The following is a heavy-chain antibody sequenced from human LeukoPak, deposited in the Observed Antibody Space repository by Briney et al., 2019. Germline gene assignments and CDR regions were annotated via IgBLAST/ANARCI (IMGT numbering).Heavy chain of an antibody. Sequence: GRSLRLSCVASGFSFSRSAMHWVRQAPGKGLEWVTILSNDGSYTYYADSVKGRFTVSSDSSKNTLFLEMDSLRPEDTATYFCARDRKSGGGTALEDWGQGTLVTVSS. CDR2: LSNDGSYT. D-gene: IGHD2-15*01. CDR3: ARDRKSGGGTALED. V-gene: IGHV3-30*04. CDR1: GFSFSRSA. J-gene: IGHJ4*02.